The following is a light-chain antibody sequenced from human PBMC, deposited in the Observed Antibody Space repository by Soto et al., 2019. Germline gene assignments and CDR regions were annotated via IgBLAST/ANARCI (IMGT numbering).Light chain of an antibody. CDR1: QSVSSN. Sequence: EIVMTQSPATLSVSPGERATLSCRASQSVSSNLAWYKQKPGQAPRLLIYGASTRATGIPARFSGSGSGTEFTLNISSLQSEDFAVYYCQQYNNWPPRDTFGQGTKLEIK. J-gene: IGKJ2*01. V-gene: IGKV3-15*01. CDR2: GAS. CDR3: QQYNNWPPRDT.